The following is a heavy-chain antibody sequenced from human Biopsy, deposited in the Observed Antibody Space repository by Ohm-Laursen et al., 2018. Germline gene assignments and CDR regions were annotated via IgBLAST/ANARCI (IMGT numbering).Heavy chain of an antibody. V-gene: IGHV4-39*01. CDR3: SKRDLSGTSPV. J-gene: IGHJ6*02. CDR1: GGPFGITSHY. D-gene: IGHD1-26*01. Sequence: TLSLTCTVSGGPFGITSHYWIWIRQPPGKGLEWIASIYYGGTTHYNASLQGRVTISVDQPKNQFSLRLTSVTAADTAVYYCSKRDLSGTSPVWGQGTTVTVSS. CDR2: IYYGGTT.